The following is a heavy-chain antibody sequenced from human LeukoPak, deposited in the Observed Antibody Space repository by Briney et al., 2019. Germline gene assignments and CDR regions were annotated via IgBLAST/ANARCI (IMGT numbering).Heavy chain of an antibody. V-gene: IGHV1-2*04. CDR1: GYTFTNYY. CDR3: ARGWFGELPNFDY. Sequence: ASVKVSCKASGYTFTNYYMHWVRQAPGQGLEWMGWINPNSGGTNYAQKFQGWVTMTRDTSISTAYMELSRLRSDDTAVYYCARGWFGELPNFDYWGQGTLVTVSS. D-gene: IGHD3-10*01. CDR2: INPNSGGT. J-gene: IGHJ4*02.